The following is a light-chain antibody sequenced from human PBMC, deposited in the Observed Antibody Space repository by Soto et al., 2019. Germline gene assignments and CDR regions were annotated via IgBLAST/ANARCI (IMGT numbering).Light chain of an antibody. CDR1: QDIRTD. V-gene: IGKV1-6*01. CDR2: GAF. J-gene: IGKJ4*01. Sequence: AIQMTQSPSSLSASVGDRVTVTCRASQDIRTDLGWYQHRPGKAPQLLIYGAFRLQSGVPSRFSGSGSGTHFTLTISNLQPEDSATYYCLQDDTYPLTFGGGTKVEIK. CDR3: LQDDTYPLT.